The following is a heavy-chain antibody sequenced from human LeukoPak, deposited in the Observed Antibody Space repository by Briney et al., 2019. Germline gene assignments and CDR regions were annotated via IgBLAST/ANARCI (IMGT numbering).Heavy chain of an antibody. Sequence: SVKVSCKASGGTFSSYAISWVRQAPGQGLEWMGGIIPIFGTANYAQKFQGRVTITADESTSAAYMELSSLRSEDTAVYYCALGATVTIYYYYGMDVWGKGTTVTVSS. CDR3: ALGATVTIYYYYGMDV. J-gene: IGHJ6*04. CDR1: GGTFSSYA. D-gene: IGHD4-17*01. CDR2: IIPIFGTA. V-gene: IGHV1-69*13.